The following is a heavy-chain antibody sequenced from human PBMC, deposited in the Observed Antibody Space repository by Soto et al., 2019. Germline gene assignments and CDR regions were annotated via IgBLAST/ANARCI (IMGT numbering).Heavy chain of an antibody. J-gene: IGHJ4*02. V-gene: IGHV3-23*01. CDR2: ISGSGGST. CDR3: ASPGMTTVTTGMGY. Sequence: PGGSLRLSCAASGFTFSSYAMSWVRQAPGKGLEWVSGISGSGGSTYYADSVKGRFTISRDNSKNTLYLQMNSLRAEDTAVYYCASPGMTTVTTGMGYWGQGTLVTVSS. CDR1: GFTFSSYA. D-gene: IGHD4-17*01.